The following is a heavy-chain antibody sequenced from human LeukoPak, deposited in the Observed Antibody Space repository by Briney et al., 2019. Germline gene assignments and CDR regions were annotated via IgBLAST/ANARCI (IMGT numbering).Heavy chain of an antibody. J-gene: IGHJ4*02. D-gene: IGHD2-15*01. V-gene: IGHV3-30*18. CDR1: RFTFSSYG. CDR3: AKEGEYCSGGSCYSGFVDY. CDR2: ISYDGSNK. Sequence: PGRSLRLSCAASRFTFSSYGMHWVRQAPGKGLEWVAVISYDGSNKYYADSVKGRFTISRDNSKNTLYLQMNSLRAEDTAVYYCAKEGEYCSGGSCYSGFVDYWGQGTLVTVSS.